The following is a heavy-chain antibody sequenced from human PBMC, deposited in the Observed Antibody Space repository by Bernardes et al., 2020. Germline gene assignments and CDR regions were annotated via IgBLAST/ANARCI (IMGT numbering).Heavy chain of an antibody. V-gene: IGHV4-61*01. J-gene: IGHJ4*02. Sequence: SETLSLTCTVSGASISSSSYYWSWIRQPPGKGLEWIGYIYYSGSTNYNPSLKSRVTISVETSKNQFSLKLSSVTAADTAVYYCARVGYSSSLSPIDCWGQGTLVTVSS. CDR3: ARVGYSSSLSPIDC. CDR2: IYYSGST. D-gene: IGHD6-13*01. CDR1: GASISSSSYY.